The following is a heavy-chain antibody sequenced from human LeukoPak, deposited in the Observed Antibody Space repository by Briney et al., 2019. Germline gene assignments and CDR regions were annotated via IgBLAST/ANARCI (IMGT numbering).Heavy chain of an antibody. CDR2: INHSGST. Sequence: TSETLSLTCAVYGGSFSGYYWSWIRQPPGKGLEWIGEINHSGSTNYNPSLRSRVTISVDTSKNQFSLKLSSVTAADTAVYYCARVQPDYYYDSSGYYARTYYYYGMDVWGQGTTVTVSS. CDR1: GGSFSGYY. CDR3: ARVQPDYYYDSSGYYARTYYYYGMDV. D-gene: IGHD3-22*01. J-gene: IGHJ6*02. V-gene: IGHV4-34*01.